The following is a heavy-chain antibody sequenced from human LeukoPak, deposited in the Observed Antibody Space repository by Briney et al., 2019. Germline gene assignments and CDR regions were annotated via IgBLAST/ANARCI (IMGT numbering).Heavy chain of an antibody. D-gene: IGHD5-24*01. CDR3: AREDAYNADFDF. CDR2: IKQDGSVK. V-gene: IGHV3-7*01. J-gene: IGHJ4*02. CDR1: GFSFSTYW. Sequence: PGGSLRLSCAASGFSFSTYWMSWVRQAPGKGLEWVADIKQDGSVKYYVDSVKGRFAISRDNAKNSLYLQMNSLRAGDTAVYYCAREDAYNADFDFWGQGTLVTVSS.